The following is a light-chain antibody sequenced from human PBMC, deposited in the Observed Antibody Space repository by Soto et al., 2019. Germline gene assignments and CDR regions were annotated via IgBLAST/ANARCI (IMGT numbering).Light chain of an antibody. CDR1: TGAVTSGHY. CDR3: LLYDGGAWV. V-gene: IGLV7-43*01. CDR2: STS. J-gene: IGLJ3*02. Sequence: QAVVTQEPSLTVSPGGTVTLTCASSTGAVTSGHYPNWFQQKPGQAPRPLISSTSNKHSWTPARFSASLLGGKAALTVSGVQPEDEADYYCLLYDGGAWVFGGGTKLTVL.